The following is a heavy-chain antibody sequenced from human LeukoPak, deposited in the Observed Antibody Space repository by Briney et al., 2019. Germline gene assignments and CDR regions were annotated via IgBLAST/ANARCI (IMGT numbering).Heavy chain of an antibody. CDR1: GGSISSSSYY. Sequence: KTSETLSLTCTVSGGSISSSSYYWGWIRQPPGKGLEWIGSIYYSGSTYYNPSLKSRVTISVDTSKNQFPLKLSSVTAADTAVYYCASYSGTTNDAFDIWGQGTMVTVSS. D-gene: IGHD1-26*01. J-gene: IGHJ3*02. CDR2: IYYSGST. V-gene: IGHV4-39*01. CDR3: ASYSGTTNDAFDI.